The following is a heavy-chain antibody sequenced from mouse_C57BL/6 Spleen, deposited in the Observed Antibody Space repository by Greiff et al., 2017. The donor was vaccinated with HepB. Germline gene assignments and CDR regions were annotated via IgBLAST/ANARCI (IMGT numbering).Heavy chain of an antibody. J-gene: IGHJ2*01. CDR1: GYTFTSYW. CDR3: ARRRDYYGSSYEGY. Sequence: QVQLKQSGAELVKPGASVKLSCKASGYTFTSYWMQWVKQRPGQGLEWIGEIDPSDSYTNYNQKFKGKATLTVDTSSSTAYMQLSSLTSEDSAVYYCARRRDYYGSSYEGYWGQGTTLTVSS. D-gene: IGHD1-1*01. CDR2: IDPSDSYT. V-gene: IGHV1-50*01.